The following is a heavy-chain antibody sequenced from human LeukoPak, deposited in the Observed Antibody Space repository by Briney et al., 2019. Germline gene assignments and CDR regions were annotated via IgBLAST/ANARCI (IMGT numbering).Heavy chain of an antibody. CDR2: IYTSGST. J-gene: IGHJ5*02. CDR1: GGSISSGSYY. Sequence: PSETLSLTCTVSGGSISSGSYYWSWIRQPAGKGLEWIGRIYTSGSTNYNPSLKSRVTMSVDTSKNQFSLKLSSVTAADTAVYYCASSPVSGVVINNWFDPWGQGTLVTVSS. V-gene: IGHV4-61*02. CDR3: ASSPVSGVVINNWFDP. D-gene: IGHD3-3*01.